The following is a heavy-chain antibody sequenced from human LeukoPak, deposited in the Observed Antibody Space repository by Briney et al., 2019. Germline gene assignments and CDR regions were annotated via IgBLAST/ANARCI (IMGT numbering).Heavy chain of an antibody. D-gene: IGHD4-17*01. Sequence: SEPLSLTCIGSNYSISNSLYWGWLRPPPGKGLEWIGSIDLSGSTFYNPSLKSRVTISLDTSKNQFSLKLSSVTAADTAVYFCARGTYGYYMDVWGKGTTVTVSS. CDR3: ARGTYGYYMDV. CDR2: IDLSGST. CDR1: NYSISNSLY. V-gene: IGHV4-38-2*02. J-gene: IGHJ6*03.